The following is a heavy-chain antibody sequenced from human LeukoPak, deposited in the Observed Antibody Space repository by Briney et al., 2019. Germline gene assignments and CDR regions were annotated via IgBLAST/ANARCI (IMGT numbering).Heavy chain of an antibody. CDR1: GGSFSGYY. Sequence: SETLSLTCAVYGGSFSGYYWSWIRQPPGKGLEWIGEINHSGSTNYNPSLKSRVTISVDTSKNQFSLKLSSVTAADTAVYYCASGTQDKFDYWGQGTLVTVSS. J-gene: IGHJ4*02. CDR2: INHSGST. V-gene: IGHV4-34*01. CDR3: ASGTQDKFDY.